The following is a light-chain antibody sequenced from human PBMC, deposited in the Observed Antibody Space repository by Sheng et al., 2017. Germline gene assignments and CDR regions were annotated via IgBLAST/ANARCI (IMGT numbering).Light chain of an antibody. CDR1: ESIDNY. CDR2: GAS. V-gene: IGKV1-39*01. J-gene: IGKJ1*01. Sequence: DIEMTQSPSSLSASVGDRVTITCRASESIDNYLNWYQQKPGKGPKLLIFGASTLQSGVPSRFSGSGSGTVFTLTITSLQPEDSATYFCQXEYSTPTWTFGQGTKVEI. CDR3: QXEYSTPTWT.